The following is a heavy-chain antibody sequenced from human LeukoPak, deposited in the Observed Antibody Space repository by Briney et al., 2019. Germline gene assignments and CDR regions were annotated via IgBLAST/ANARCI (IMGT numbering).Heavy chain of an antibody. CDR3: ARETGSDTIGYCFDY. CDR1: GGTFSNYA. CDR2: IIPIFGTK. D-gene: IGHD3-22*01. Sequence: SVNVSCKASGGTFSNYAVSWVRQAPGQVLEWMGGIIPIFGTKNYAQKFQGKVTINADESTSTSYMELSSLRSEDTAVYYWARETGSDTIGYCFDYWGQGTLVTVSS. V-gene: IGHV1-69*13. J-gene: IGHJ4*02.